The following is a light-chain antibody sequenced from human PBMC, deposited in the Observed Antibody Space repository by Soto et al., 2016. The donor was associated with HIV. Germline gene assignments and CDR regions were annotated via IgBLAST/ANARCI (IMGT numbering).Light chain of an antibody. Sequence: DIQMTQSPSSLSASVGDRVTITCQASQDISNYLNWYQQKPGKAPKLLIYDASNLETGVPSRFSGSGSGTDFTFTISSLQPDDFATYYCQQYNTYSTFGQGTKLE. CDR3: QQYNTYST. CDR2: DAS. J-gene: IGKJ2*01. V-gene: IGKV1-33*01. CDR1: QDISNY.